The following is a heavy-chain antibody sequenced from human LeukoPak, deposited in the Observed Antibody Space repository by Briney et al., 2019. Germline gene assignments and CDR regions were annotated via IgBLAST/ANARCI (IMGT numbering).Heavy chain of an antibody. CDR3: ARESDSSGWYDS. CDR2: ISGDGGST. CDR1: GFSFDDYA. Sequence: GGSLRLSCAAPGFSFDDYAIHWVRQAPGKGLEWVSLISGDGGSTFYADSVKGRFTISRDNSKNSLYLQMSSLRSEDNALYYCARESDSSGWYDSWGQGTLVTVSS. V-gene: IGHV3-43*02. D-gene: IGHD3-22*01. J-gene: IGHJ5*01.